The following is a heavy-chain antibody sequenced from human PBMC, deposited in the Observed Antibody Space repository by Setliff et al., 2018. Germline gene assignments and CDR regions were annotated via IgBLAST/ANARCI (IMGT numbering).Heavy chain of an antibody. CDR3: ARGALYYDSSGYYPDY. V-gene: IGHV3-23*01. D-gene: IGHD3-22*01. CDR1: GFTFSTYV. Sequence: GGSLRLSCAASGFTFSTYVMTWVRQAPGKGLEWVSSIHGEGFDTYYADSVKGRFTISRDNSKNTLFLQMNSLRADDTAVYYCARGALYYDSSGYYPDYWGQGTLVTVSS. J-gene: IGHJ4*02. CDR2: IHGEGFDT.